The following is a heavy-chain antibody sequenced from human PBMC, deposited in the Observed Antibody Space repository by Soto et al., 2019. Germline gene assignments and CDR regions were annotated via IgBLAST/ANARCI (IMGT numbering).Heavy chain of an antibody. Sequence: GGSLRLSCAVSGFTFSNFAMTWVRQTPGKGPEWVSAIGATDGKATYYADSVKGRFTISRDISTNTVYLQMNSLRAEDTATYFCAKITRSWGQGTLVTVSS. CDR3: AKITRS. V-gene: IGHV3-23*01. CDR2: IGATDGKAT. D-gene: IGHD3-3*01. CDR1: GFTFSNFA. J-gene: IGHJ5*02.